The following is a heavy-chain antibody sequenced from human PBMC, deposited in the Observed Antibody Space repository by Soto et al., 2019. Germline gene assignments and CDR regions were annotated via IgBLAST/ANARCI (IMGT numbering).Heavy chain of an antibody. J-gene: IGHJ4*02. CDR2: IWYDGSNK. D-gene: IGHD1-26*01. V-gene: IGHV3-33*01. CDR3: ARDCFPIVGAASPDY. Sequence: GGSLRLSCAASGFTFSSYGMHWVRQAPGKGLEWVAVIWYDGSNKYYADSVKGRFTISRDNSKNTLYLQMNSLRAEDTAVYYCARDCFPIVGAASPDYWGQGTLVTVSS. CDR1: GFTFSSYG.